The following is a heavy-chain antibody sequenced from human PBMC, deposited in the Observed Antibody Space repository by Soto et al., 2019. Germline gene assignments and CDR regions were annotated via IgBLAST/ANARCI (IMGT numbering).Heavy chain of an antibody. Sequence: QITLKESGPTLVKPTQTLTLTCTFSGFSLSTGGVGVGWIRQPPGKALEWLALIYWDDDKRYSPSLKSRLTVPKATSKNQVVLTMTNMDPVDTATYYCAHSRCGGDCLRSYSSHYYYGMDVWGQGTTVTVSS. D-gene: IGHD2-21*02. CDR2: IYWDDDK. CDR1: GFSLSTGGVG. V-gene: IGHV2-5*02. CDR3: AHSRCGGDCLRSYSSHYYYGMDV. J-gene: IGHJ6*02.